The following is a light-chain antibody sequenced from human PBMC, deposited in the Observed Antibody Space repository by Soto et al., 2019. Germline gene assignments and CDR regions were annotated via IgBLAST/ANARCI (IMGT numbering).Light chain of an antibody. J-gene: IGKJ3*01. Sequence: EVVLTQSPATLSLSPGERATLSCRASQSVSDYLAWYQQKPGQAPRLLIYDASNRATGIPARFSGSGSGTDFTLTISNLEHEDFAVYYCQHRRTFGPGTKVDIK. V-gene: IGKV3-11*01. CDR1: QSVSDY. CDR2: DAS. CDR3: QHRRT.